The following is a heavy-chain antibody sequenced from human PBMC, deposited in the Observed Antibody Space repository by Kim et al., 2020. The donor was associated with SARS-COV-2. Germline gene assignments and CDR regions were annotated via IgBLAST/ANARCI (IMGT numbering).Heavy chain of an antibody. CDR3: AKVGVGVGATVRWFDP. Sequence: GGSLRLSCAASGFTFSSYAMSWVRQAPGKGLEWVSAISGSGGSTYYADSVKGRFTISRDNSKNTLYLQMNSLRAEDTAVYYCAKVGVGVGATVRWFDPWGQGTLVTVSS. CDR2: ISGSGGST. D-gene: IGHD1-26*01. J-gene: IGHJ5*02. CDR1: GFTFSSYA. V-gene: IGHV3-23*01.